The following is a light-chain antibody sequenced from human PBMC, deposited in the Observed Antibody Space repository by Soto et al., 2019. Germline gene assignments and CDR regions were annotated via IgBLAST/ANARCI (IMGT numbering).Light chain of an antibody. V-gene: IGKV3-20*01. CDR3: QQYSSTPLT. J-gene: IGKJ4*01. CDR2: GAS. CDR1: QTVNSNY. Sequence: ENVLTQSPVTLSLSPGEGATLSCRASQTVNSNYFAWYQQKPGQAPRLLFYGASSRATGIPDRFSGSGSGTDFTLTISRLEPEDSAVYHCQQYSSTPLTFGGGTKLEIQ.